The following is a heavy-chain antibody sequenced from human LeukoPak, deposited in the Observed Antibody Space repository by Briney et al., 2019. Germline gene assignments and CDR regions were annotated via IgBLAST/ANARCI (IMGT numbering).Heavy chain of an antibody. D-gene: IGHD4-17*01. V-gene: IGHV4-30-4*01. CDR1: GDSISSGDYY. J-gene: IGHJ4*02. CDR3: ARVKSGTVTQPDFDY. Sequence: SSETLSPTCTVSGDSISSGDYYWTWIRQPPGKGLEWIGYIYHSGSTYYNPSLKSRLTISVDTSKNQFSLRLTSVTASDTAVYYCARVKSGTVTQPDFDYWGQGTLVTVSS. CDR2: IYHSGST.